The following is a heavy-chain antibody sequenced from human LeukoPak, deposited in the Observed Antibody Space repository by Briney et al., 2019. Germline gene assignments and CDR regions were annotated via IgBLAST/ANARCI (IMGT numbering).Heavy chain of an antibody. CDR2: IYYSGST. J-gene: IGHJ3*02. D-gene: IGHD3-10*01. V-gene: IGHV4-31*03. Sequence: SQTLSPTCTVSGGSISSGGYYWSWIRQHPGKGLEWIGYIYYSGSTYYNPSLKSRVTISVDTSKNQFSLKLSSVTAADTAVYYCARDPLWFGEDDAFDIWGQGTMVTVSS. CDR1: GGSISSGGYY. CDR3: ARDPLWFGEDDAFDI.